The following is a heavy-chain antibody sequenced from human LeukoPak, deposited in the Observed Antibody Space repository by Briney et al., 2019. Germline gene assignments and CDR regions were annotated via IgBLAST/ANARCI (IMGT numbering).Heavy chain of an antibody. CDR2: INHSGST. V-gene: IGHV4-34*01. CDR1: GGSFSGYY. J-gene: IGHJ4*02. D-gene: IGHD7-27*01. Sequence: PSETLSLTCAVYGGSFSGYYWSWIRQPPGKGLEWIGEINHSGSTNYNPSLKSQVTISVDTSKNQFSLKLSSVTAADTAVYYCARVRATGAHDYWGQGTLVTVSS. CDR3: ARVRATGAHDY.